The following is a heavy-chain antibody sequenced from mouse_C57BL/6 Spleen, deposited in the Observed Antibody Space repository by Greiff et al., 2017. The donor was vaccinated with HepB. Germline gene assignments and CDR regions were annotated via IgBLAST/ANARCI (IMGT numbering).Heavy chain of an antibody. CDR3: AREDDGYLFDY. Sequence: DVHLVESGGGLVKPGGSLKLSCAASGFTFSSYAMSWVRQTPEKRLEWVATISDGGSYTYYPDNVKGRFTISRDNAKNNLYLQMSHLKSEDTAMYYCAREDDGYLFDYWGQGTTLTVSS. J-gene: IGHJ2*01. V-gene: IGHV5-4*01. D-gene: IGHD2-3*01. CDR1: GFTFSSYA. CDR2: ISDGGSYT.